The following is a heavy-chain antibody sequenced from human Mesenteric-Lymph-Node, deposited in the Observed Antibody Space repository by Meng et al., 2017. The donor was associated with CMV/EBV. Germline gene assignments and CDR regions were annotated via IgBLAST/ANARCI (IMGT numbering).Heavy chain of an antibody. CDR3: ARVMRGQVVIVLDY. D-gene: IGHD2-21*01. CDR2: LSSSGTTI. CDR1: GFTVSSYE. J-gene: IGHJ4*01. Sequence: GGSLRLSCEASGFTVSSYELYWVRQAPGKGLEWLSYLSSSGTTIYYADSVEGRFTISRDNSKNSVYLQMKSLRAEDTAVYYCARVMRGQVVIVLDYWGQGTLVTVSS. V-gene: IGHV3-48*03.